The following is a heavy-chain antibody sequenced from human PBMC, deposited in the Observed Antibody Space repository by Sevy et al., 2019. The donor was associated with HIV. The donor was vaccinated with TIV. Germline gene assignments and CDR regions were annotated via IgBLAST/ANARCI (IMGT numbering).Heavy chain of an antibody. Sequence: GGSLRLSCAASGFTFSEFGMHWVRQAPGKGLEWVAVISHDGRNNKYNADSVKGRFTISRDKSMNTLYLQMNSLRADDTAIYYCARDRGEILRSAFKSWGQGTLVTVSS. J-gene: IGHJ5*02. CDR2: ISHDGRNNK. CDR3: ARDRGEILRSAFKS. D-gene: IGHD3-10*01. V-gene: IGHV3-30*04. CDR1: GFTFSEFG.